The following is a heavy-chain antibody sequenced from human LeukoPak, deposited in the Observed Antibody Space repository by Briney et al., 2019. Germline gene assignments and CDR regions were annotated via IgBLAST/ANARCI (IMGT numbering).Heavy chain of an antibody. V-gene: IGHV3-23*01. CDR1: GFTFSSYS. D-gene: IGHD3-10*01. Sequence: PGGSLRLSCTASGFTFSSYSMNWVRQAPGKGLEWVSGIGGSGTRTYYADSVKGRFTISRDNSKNTLYLQMDSLRAEDTAVYYCASSMIRGVIGVFDIWGQGTMVTVSS. J-gene: IGHJ3*02. CDR3: ASSMIRGVIGVFDI. CDR2: IGGSGTRT.